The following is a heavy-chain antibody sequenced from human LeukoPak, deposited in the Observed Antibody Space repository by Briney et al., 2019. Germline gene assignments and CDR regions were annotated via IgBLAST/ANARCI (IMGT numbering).Heavy chain of an antibody. D-gene: IGHD6-19*01. J-gene: IGHJ4*02. V-gene: IGHV3-21*01. CDR1: GFTFSSYS. CDR3: ARAAVAGPVDY. CDR2: ISSSSSYI. Sequence: GGSLRLSCAASGFTFSSYSMNWVRQAPGKGLEWVSSISSSSSYIYYADSVRGRFTISRDNAKNSLYLQMYSLRAEDTAVYYCARAAVAGPVDYWGQGTLVTVSS.